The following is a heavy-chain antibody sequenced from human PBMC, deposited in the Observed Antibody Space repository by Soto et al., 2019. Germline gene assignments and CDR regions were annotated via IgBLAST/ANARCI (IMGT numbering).Heavy chain of an antibody. D-gene: IGHD3-3*01. Sequence: ASVKVSCKASGYRFNTYCISWVLQAPGQGLEWMGRISSYNVDTNYAEKFEDRLTMTTDTSTNTAYMELKSLRSDDTAVYFCARGHGEIIGAMDVWGQGTSVTVSS. J-gene: IGHJ6*02. V-gene: IGHV1-18*01. CDR3: ARGHGEIIGAMDV. CDR2: ISSYNVDT. CDR1: GYRFNTYC.